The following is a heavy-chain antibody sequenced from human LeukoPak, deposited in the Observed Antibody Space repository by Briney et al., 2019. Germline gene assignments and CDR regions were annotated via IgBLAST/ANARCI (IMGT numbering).Heavy chain of an antibody. CDR3: ARDRPDDYRFTPPPYYYYGMDV. Sequence: ASVKVSCKASGYTFTGYYMHWVRQAPGQGLEWMGWINPNSGGTNYAQKFQGRVTMTRNTSISTAYMELSRLRSDDTAVYYCARDRPDDYRFTPPPYYYYGMDVWGQGTTVTVSS. V-gene: IGHV1-2*02. CDR1: GYTFTGYY. CDR2: INPNSGGT. J-gene: IGHJ6*02. D-gene: IGHD4-11*01.